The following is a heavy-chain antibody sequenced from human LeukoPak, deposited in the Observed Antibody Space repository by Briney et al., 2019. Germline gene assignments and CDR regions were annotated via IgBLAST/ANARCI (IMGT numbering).Heavy chain of an antibody. J-gene: IGHJ4*02. V-gene: IGHV3-49*03. CDR2: IRSKAYGGTT. CDR3: TRAIAAAGGYYCDY. CDR1: GFTFGDYA. Sequence: GGSLRLSCTASGFTFGDYAMSWFRQAPGKGLEWVGFIRSKAYGGTTEYAASVKGRFTISRDDSKSIAYLQMISLKTEDTAVYYCTRAIAAAGGYYCDYGGQGTLVTVSS. D-gene: IGHD6-13*01.